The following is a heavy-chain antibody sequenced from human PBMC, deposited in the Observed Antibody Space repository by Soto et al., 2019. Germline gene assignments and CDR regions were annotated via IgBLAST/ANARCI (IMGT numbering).Heavy chain of an antibody. D-gene: IGHD6-6*01. CDR1: GGTFSSYA. V-gene: IGHV1-69*01. Sequence: QVQLVQSGAEVKKPGSSVKVSCKASGGTFSSYAISWVRQAPGQGLEWMGGIIPIFGTANYAQKFQGRGTITADESTSTAYMELRSLRSEDTAVYYCASFQGSSSSNYYYYGMDVWGQGTTVTVSS. J-gene: IGHJ6*02. CDR2: IIPIFGTA. CDR3: ASFQGSSSSNYYYYGMDV.